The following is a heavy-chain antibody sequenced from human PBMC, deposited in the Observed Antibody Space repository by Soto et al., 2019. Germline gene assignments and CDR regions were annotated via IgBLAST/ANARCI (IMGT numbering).Heavy chain of an antibody. CDR3: AHRVLRTVFGLVTTTAIYFDF. V-gene: IGHV2-5*02. Sequence: QITLNVSGPTQVKPRQTLTLTCTFSGFSLTTSGVGVGWIRQSPGTAPEWLALIYWDDDQRYSPSLKSRLTVTKDTSKNQVVLTMAALDPADTATYYCAHRVLRTVFGLVTTTAIYFDFWGQGTPVAVSS. J-gene: IGHJ4*02. D-gene: IGHD3-3*01. CDR1: GFSLTTSGVG. CDR2: IYWDDDQ.